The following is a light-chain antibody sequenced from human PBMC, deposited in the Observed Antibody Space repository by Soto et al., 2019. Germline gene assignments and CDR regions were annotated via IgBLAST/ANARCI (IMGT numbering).Light chain of an antibody. J-gene: IGLJ1*01. CDR1: SSDVGSYNL. CDR2: EGS. V-gene: IGLV2-23*01. CDR3: CSYVRSSTYV. Sequence: QSALTQPASVSGSPGQSITISCTGTSSDVGSYNLVSWYQQHPRKAPKLMIYEGSKRPSGVANRFSGSKSGNTASLTISGLQAEDEADYYCCSYVRSSTYVFGTGTKLTVL.